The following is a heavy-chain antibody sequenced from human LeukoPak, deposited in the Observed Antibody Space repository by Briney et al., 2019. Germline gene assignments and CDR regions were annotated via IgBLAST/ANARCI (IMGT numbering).Heavy chain of an antibody. Sequence: GGSLRLSCEATGFTIGDSVMYWIRQAPGKGLEWLAATSFDGSDDYYADSVKGRFTISRDNGKNSLHLQMNSLRVEDTAVYYCARWTRVTSSSLWYFDLWGRGTLVTVSS. CDR3: ARWTRVTSSSLWYFDL. CDR1: GFTIGDSV. J-gene: IGHJ2*01. V-gene: IGHV3-30*03. CDR2: TSFDGSDD. D-gene: IGHD6-6*01.